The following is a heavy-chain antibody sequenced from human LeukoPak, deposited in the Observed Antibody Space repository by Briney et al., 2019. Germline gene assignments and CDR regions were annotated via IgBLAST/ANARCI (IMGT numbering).Heavy chain of an antibody. J-gene: IGHJ5*02. CDR1: GGSISSYY. CDR3: ARHTVTQVGNWFDP. Sequence: SETLSLTCTVSGGSISSYYWSWIRQPPGKGPEWIGYIYYSGSTNYNPSLKSRVTISVDTSKNQFSLKLSSVTAADTAVYYCARHTVTQVGNWFDPWGQGTLVTVSS. V-gene: IGHV4-59*01. D-gene: IGHD4-17*01. CDR2: IYYSGST.